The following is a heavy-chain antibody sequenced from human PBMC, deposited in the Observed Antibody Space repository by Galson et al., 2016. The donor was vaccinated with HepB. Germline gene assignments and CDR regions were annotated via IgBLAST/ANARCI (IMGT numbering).Heavy chain of an antibody. D-gene: IGHD3-22*01. J-gene: IGHJ4*02. CDR1: GFTFSYYY. Sequence: SLRLSCAASGFTFSYYYMSWIRQAPGKGLEWVSNISGSGSTIYYADSVKGRFTISRDNAKNSLYLQMHSLRAEDTAVYFCARAFYYDSSGYAPLAYWGQGTLVTVSS. CDR3: ARAFYYDSSGYAPLAY. CDR2: ISGSGSTI. V-gene: IGHV3-11*01.